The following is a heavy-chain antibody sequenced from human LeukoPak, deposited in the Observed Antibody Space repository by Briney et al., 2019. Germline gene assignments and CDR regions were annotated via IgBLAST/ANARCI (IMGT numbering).Heavy chain of an antibody. D-gene: IGHD1-14*01. CDR2: IYHSGST. CDR3: ARAREPLIYTYYFEY. V-gene: IGHV4-39*02. CDR1: GGSISSGGYY. Sequence: PSQTLSLTCTVSGGSISSGGYYWGWIRQPPGKGLEWIGRIYHSGSTYYDPSLKSRVTISVDTSRNHFSLKLSSVTAADTAVYYCARAREPLIYTYYFEYWGQGTLVTVSS. J-gene: IGHJ4*02.